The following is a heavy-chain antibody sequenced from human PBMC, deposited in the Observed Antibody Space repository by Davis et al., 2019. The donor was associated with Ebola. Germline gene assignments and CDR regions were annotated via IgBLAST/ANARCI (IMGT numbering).Heavy chain of an antibody. CDR1: GFNFWGYG. D-gene: IGHD3-3*01. J-gene: IGHJ4*01. CDR2: ISYDGSTK. V-gene: IGHV3-30*18. CDR3: AKGYTNSPNDFISHY. Sequence: GESLKISCAASGFNFWGYGMHWVRQAPVKGLEWVAVISYDGSTKYYGDSVKGRFTISRDNSKNTLYLEMDGLRTEDTAIYYCAKGYTNSPNDFISHYWGQGTLVTVSS.